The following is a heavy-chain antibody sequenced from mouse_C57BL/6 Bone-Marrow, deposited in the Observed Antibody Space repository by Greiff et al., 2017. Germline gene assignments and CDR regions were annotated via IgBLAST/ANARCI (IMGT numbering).Heavy chain of an antibody. D-gene: IGHD2-5*01. CDR3: AVYYSNYWYFDV. J-gene: IGHJ1*03. V-gene: IGHV1-63*01. Sequence: VKLVESGAELVRPGTSVKMSCKASGYTFTNYWIGWAKQRPGHGLEWIGDIYPGGGYTNYNEKFKGKATLTADKSSSTAYMQFSSLTSEDSAIYYCAVYYSNYWYFDVWGTGTTVTVSS. CDR1: GYTFTNYW. CDR2: IYPGGGYT.